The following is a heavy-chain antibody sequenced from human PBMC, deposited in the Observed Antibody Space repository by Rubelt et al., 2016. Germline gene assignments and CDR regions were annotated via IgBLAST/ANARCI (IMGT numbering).Heavy chain of an antibody. J-gene: IGHJ4*02. Sequence: QVQLVQSGAEVKKPGASVKVSCKASGYTFTSYYMHWVRQAPGQGLEWMGIINPSGGSTTYAQKCTGRVARTRDTSTSSVYMDLSSLRWEDTAVYYCARVGFYYDSGSYVDWGQGTLVTVSS. CDR1: GYTFTSYY. CDR3: ARVGFYYDSGSYVD. D-gene: IGHD3-10*01. V-gene: IGHV1-46*01. CDR2: INPSGGST.